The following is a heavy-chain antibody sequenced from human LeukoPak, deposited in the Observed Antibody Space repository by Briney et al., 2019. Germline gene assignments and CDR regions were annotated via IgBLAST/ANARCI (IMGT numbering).Heavy chain of an antibody. CDR2: INSDGSST. D-gene: IGHD6-19*01. CDR1: GFNFSSYW. J-gene: IGHJ4*02. Sequence: GGSLRLSCAASGFNFSSYWMHWVRHAPGRGLVWVSRINSDGSSTSYADSVKGRFTISRDNAKNTLYLQMNSLRTEDTAVYYCAKRQLEQWLVMDYWGQGTLVTVSS. CDR3: AKRQLEQWLVMDY. V-gene: IGHV3-74*01.